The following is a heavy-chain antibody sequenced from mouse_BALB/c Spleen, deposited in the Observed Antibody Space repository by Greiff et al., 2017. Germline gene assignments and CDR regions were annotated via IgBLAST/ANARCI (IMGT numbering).Heavy chain of an antibody. D-gene: IGHD1-1*01. CDR3: ARNNYGSSYGNYWYFDV. CDR1: GFSLTSYG. V-gene: IGHV2-2*02. Sequence: VKVEESGPGLVQPSQSLSITCTVSGFSLTSYGVHWVRQSPGKGLEWLGVIWSGGSTDYNAAFISRLSISKDNSKSQVFFKMNSLQANDTAIYYCARNNYGSSYGNYWYFDVWGAGTTVTVSS. CDR2: IWSGGST. J-gene: IGHJ1*01.